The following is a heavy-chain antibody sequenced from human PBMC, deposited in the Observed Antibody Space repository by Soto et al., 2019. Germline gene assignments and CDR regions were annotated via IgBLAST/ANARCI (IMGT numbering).Heavy chain of an antibody. CDR1: GFTFSSYS. CDR2: ISSSSSYI. V-gene: IGHV3-21*01. D-gene: IGHD2-15*01. J-gene: IGHJ4*02. Sequence: PGGSLRLSCAASGFTFSSYSMNWVRQAPGKGLEWVSSISSSSSYIYYADSVKGRFTISRDNAKNSLYLQMNSLRAEDTAVYYCARADIVVVVAATRFDYWGQGTLVTVSS. CDR3: ARADIVVVVAATRFDY.